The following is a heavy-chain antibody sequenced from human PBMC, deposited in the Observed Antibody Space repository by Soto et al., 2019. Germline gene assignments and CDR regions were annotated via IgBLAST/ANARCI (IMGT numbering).Heavy chain of an antibody. Sequence: GASVKVSCKVSGYTLTELSMHWVRQAPGKGLEWMGGFDPEDGETIYAQKFQGRVTMTEDTSTDTAYMELSSLRSEDTAVYYCATLLGVVIPFPEYFQHWGQGTLVTVSS. J-gene: IGHJ1*01. CDR3: ATLLGVVIPFPEYFQH. CDR2: FDPEDGET. V-gene: IGHV1-24*01. CDR1: GYTLTELS. D-gene: IGHD3-3*01.